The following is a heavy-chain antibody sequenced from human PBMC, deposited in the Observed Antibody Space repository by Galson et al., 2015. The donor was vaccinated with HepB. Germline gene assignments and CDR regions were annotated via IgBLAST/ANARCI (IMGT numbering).Heavy chain of an antibody. CDR3: ARWSLAFDF. CDR2: INQDGGAR. CDR1: GFTFTNYY. Sequence: SLRLSCAASGFTFTNYYMGWVRQAPGMGLEWVAYINQDGGARFYVDSVRGRFTISRDNADNLLYLQMNSLRVEDTAVYYCARWSLAFDFWGQGTMLTVSS. J-gene: IGHJ3*01. V-gene: IGHV3-7*01.